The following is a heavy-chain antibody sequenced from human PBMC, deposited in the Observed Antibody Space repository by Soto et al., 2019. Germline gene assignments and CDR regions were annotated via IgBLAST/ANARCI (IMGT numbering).Heavy chain of an antibody. Sequence: PSETLSLTCAVYGGSFSGYYWSWIRQPPGKGLEWIGEINHSGSTNYNPSLKSRATISVDTSKNQFSLKLSSVTAADTAVYYCAREENRLIPAAGTVDYWGQGTLVTVSS. J-gene: IGHJ4*02. CDR1: GGSFSGYY. D-gene: IGHD6-13*01. CDR3: AREENRLIPAAGTVDY. CDR2: INHSGST. V-gene: IGHV4-34*01.